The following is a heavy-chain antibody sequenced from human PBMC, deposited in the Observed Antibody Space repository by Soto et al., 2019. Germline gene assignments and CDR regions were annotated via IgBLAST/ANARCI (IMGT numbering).Heavy chain of an antibody. Sequence: SETLSLTCAVYGGSFSGYYWSWIRQPPGKGLEWIGEINHSGSTNYNPSLKSRVTISVDTPKNQFSLKLSSVTAADTAVYYCARASIAVAGTKYYYYYYGMDVWGQGTTVTVS. D-gene: IGHD6-19*01. J-gene: IGHJ6*02. CDR2: INHSGST. CDR1: GGSFSGYY. CDR3: ARASIAVAGTKYYYYYYGMDV. V-gene: IGHV4-34*01.